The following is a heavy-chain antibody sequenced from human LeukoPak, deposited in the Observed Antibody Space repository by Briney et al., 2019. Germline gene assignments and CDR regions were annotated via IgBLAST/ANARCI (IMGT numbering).Heavy chain of an antibody. CDR2: ISGSGGST. D-gene: IGHD6-13*01. J-gene: IGHJ3*02. Sequence: PGGSLRLSCASAGFTFSSHAMSWVRQAPGKGLEWVSAISGSGGSTYYADSVKGRFTISRDNSKNTLYLQMNSLRAEDTAVYYCAKDEEQQLSADAFDIWGQGTMVTVA. CDR3: AKDEEQQLSADAFDI. CDR1: GFTFSSHA. V-gene: IGHV3-23*01.